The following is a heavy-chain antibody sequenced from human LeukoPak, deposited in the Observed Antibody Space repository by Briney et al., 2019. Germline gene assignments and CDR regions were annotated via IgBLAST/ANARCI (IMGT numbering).Heavy chain of an antibody. V-gene: IGHV1-2*02. CDR2: INPNSGGT. Sequence: ASVKVSCKASGYTFTGYYMHWVRQAPGQGLEWMGWINPNSGGTNYAQKFQGRVTMTRDTSISTAYMELSRLRSDDTAVYYCARGLIAAAGRGNYWGQGTLVTVSS. CDR3: ARGLIAAAGRGNY. J-gene: IGHJ4*02. D-gene: IGHD6-13*01. CDR1: GYTFTGYY.